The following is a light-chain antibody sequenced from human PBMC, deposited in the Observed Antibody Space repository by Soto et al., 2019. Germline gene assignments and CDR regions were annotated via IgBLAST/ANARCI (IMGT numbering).Light chain of an antibody. CDR2: GAS. J-gene: IGKJ1*01. V-gene: IGKV4-1*01. Sequence: DIVMTQSPESLAVSLGERATINCKSSQSVLYSSNNKNYLNWYQQEPGQAPRLLIYGASNRATGIPDRFSGSGSGTDFTLTISSLQSEDFAVYYCQQYNNWPRTFGQGTKVDIK. CDR1: QSVLYSSNNKNY. CDR3: QQYNNWPRT.